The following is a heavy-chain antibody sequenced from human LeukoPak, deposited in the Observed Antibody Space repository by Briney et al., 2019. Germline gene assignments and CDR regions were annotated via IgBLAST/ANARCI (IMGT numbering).Heavy chain of an antibody. D-gene: IGHD3-10*01. CDR1: GGSISSSSYY. J-gene: IGHJ3*02. V-gene: IGHV4-39*07. CDR3: ARPNTRYGSGSYYNDDDAFDI. CDR2: IYYSGST. Sequence: SETLSLTCTVSGGSISSSSYYWGWIRQPPGKGLEWIGSIYYSGSTYYNPSLKSRVTISVDTSKNQFSLKLSSVTAADTAVYYCARPNTRYGSGSYYNDDDAFDIWGQGTMVTVSS.